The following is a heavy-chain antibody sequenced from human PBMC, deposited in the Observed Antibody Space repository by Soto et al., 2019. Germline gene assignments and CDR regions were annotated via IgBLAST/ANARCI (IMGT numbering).Heavy chain of an antibody. CDR2: INPVESKK. CDR1: GFTFSNSW. J-gene: IGHJ4*02. Sequence: EVQLVESGGGLVQPGGSLRLSCAASGFTFSNSWMSWVRQAPGKGLEWVADINPVESKKYYVDSVKGRFTVSRDNAKNSLYLQMNSLRVEDTALYYCARDPAWGSLAYWGLGTLVTVSS. V-gene: IGHV3-7*01. D-gene: IGHD7-27*01. CDR3: ARDPAWGSLAY.